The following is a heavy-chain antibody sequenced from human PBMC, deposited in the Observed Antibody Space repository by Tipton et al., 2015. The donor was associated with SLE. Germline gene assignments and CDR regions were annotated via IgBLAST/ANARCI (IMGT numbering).Heavy chain of an antibody. CDR3: ASDTSRSFDY. CDR2: IYCSGST. J-gene: IGHJ4*02. D-gene: IGHD2-2*01. CDR1: GDSISSHY. V-gene: IGHV4-59*11. Sequence: TLSLTCIVSGDSISSHYWSWIRQPPGKGLEWIGYIYCSGSTNYNPSLKSRVTISVDTSKNHFSLKLSSVTAADTAVYYCASDTSRSFDYWGQGTLLTVSS.